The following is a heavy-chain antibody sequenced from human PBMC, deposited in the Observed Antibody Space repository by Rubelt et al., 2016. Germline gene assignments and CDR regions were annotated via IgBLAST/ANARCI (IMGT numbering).Heavy chain of an antibody. CDR2: INAGNGNT. D-gene: IGHD6-6*01. V-gene: IGHV1-3*01. CDR3: ARHAPQWAARPNWFDP. Sequence: QVQLVQSGAEVKKPGASVKVSCKASGYTFTSYAMHWVRQAPGQRLEWMGWINAGNGNTKYSQKFQGRFTITREPSASTAYMELSSLRSEDTAVYYCARHAPQWAARPNWFDPWGQGTLVTVSS. J-gene: IGHJ5*02. CDR1: GYTFTSYA.